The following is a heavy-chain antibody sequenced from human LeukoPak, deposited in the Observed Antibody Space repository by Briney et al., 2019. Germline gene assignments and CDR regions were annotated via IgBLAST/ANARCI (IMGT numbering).Heavy chain of an antibody. Sequence: PSETLSLTCTGSGGSISSYYWSWIRQPPGKGLEWIGYIYYSGSTNYNPSLKSRVTISVDTSKNQFSLKLISVTAADTAVYYCARRCSGDDCYSEWGQGTLVTVSS. CDR3: ARRCSGDDCYSE. CDR2: IYYSGST. CDR1: GGSISSYY. V-gene: IGHV4-59*08. J-gene: IGHJ4*02. D-gene: IGHD2-21*02.